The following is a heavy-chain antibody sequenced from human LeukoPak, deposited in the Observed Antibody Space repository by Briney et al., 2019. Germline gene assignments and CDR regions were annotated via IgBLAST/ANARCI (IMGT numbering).Heavy chain of an antibody. CDR3: ARGQYYYDSSGYSLDY. D-gene: IGHD3-22*01. V-gene: IGHV3-66*02. CDR1: GFTVSSNY. J-gene: IGHJ4*02. CDR2: IYSGGST. Sequence: GGSLRLSCAASGFTVSSNYMSWVRQAPGKGLEWVSVIYSGGSTYYADSVKGRFTISRDNSKNTLYLQMNSLRAEDTAVYYCARGQYYYDSSGYSLDYWGQGTLVTVSS.